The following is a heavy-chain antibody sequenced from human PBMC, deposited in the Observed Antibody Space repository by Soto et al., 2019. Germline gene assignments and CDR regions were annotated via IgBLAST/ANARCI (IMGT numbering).Heavy chain of an antibody. V-gene: IGHV4-34*01. J-gene: IGHJ3*02. CDR2: INHSGSS. CDR3: ARREITVRGAPLFRRRSSNDAFDM. CDR1: GGPFSAYY. Sequence: KTSETLSLTCAVYGGPFSAYYWSWIRQPPGKGLEWIGQINHSGSSNYNPSLKSRVTMSVDTSKNQFSLKLRPVTAADTAVYYCARREITVRGAPLFRRRSSNDAFDMWGQGTMVTVSS. D-gene: IGHD3-10*01.